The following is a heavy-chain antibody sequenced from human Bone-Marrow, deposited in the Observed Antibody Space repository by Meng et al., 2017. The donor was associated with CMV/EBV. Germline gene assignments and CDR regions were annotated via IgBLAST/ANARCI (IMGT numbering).Heavy chain of an antibody. J-gene: IGHJ4*02. V-gene: IGHV4-39*01. CDR3: AARNYFDY. CDR1: GASISGSNYY. CDR2: IYYSGST. Sequence: SETLSLTCTVSGASISGSNYYWGWIRQPPGKGLEWIASIYYSGSTYYNPSLKSRVTISVDTSKNQFSLKLSSVTAADTAVYYCAARNYFDYWGQGTLVTVSS.